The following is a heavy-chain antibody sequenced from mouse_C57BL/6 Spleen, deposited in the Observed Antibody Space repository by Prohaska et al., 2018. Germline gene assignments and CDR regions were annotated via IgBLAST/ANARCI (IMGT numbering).Heavy chain of an antibody. CDR2: IDSSDSYT. D-gene: IGHD2-5*01. Sequence: QVQLQQPGAELVKPGASVKLSCKASGYTFTSYWMQWVKQRPGQGLEWIGEIDSSDSYTNYNQKLKGKATLTVDTSSSTAYMQLSSLTSYDSAVYYCARGVYYSNPFAYWGQGTLVTVSA. V-gene: IGHV1-50*01. J-gene: IGHJ3*01. CDR1: GYTFTSYW. CDR3: ARGVYYSNPFAY.